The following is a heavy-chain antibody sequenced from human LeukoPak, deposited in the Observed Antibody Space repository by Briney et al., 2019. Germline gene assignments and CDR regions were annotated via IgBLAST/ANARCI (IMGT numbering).Heavy chain of an antibody. V-gene: IGHV3-43D*03. CDR2: ISWDGGST. Sequence: GGSLRLSCAASGFTFDDYAMHWVRQAPGRDLDGVALISWDGGSTYYAASVKGRFPISRDNTKNTLYLQMNRLRAEDTALYYCAKAPYSGSFYYMDVWGKGTTVTVSS. CDR3: AKAPYSGSFYYMDV. CDR1: GFTFDDYA. D-gene: IGHD1-26*01. J-gene: IGHJ6*03.